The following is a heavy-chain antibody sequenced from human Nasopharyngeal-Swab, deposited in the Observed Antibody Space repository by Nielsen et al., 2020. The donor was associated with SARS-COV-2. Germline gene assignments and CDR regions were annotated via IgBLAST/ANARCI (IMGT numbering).Heavy chain of an antibody. J-gene: IGHJ4*01. V-gene: IGHV5-10-1*01. CDR3: ARPQGFYDSGTYYFHFDY. CDR1: GYSFTNYW. CDR2: IDPSDSYT. Sequence: GESLKISCKGTGYSFTNYWITWVRQMPGKGLEWMGRIDPSDSYTNYSPSFQGHVTISADKSISTAYLQWSSLKASDTAMYYCARPQGFYDSGTYYFHFDYWGHGTLVTVSS. D-gene: IGHD3-22*01.